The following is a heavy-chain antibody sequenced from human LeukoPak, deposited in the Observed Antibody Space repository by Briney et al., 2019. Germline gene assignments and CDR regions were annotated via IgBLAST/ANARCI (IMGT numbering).Heavy chain of an antibody. V-gene: IGHV1-18*01. CDR3: ARGRAAEPRVYYYYYMDV. CDR2: ISAYNGNT. J-gene: IGHJ6*03. CDR1: GYTFTSYG. D-gene: IGHD6-13*01. Sequence: GASVKVSCKASGYTFTSYGISWVRQAPGQGLEWMGWISAYNGNTNYAQKLQGRVTMTTDTSTSTAYMELRSLRSDDTAVYYCARGRAAEPRVYYYYYMDVWGKGTTVTVSS.